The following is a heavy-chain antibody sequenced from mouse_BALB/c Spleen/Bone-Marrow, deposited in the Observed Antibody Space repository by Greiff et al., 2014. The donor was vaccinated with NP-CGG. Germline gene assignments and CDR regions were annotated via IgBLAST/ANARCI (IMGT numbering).Heavy chain of an antibody. CDR3: APHYYGSSQFAY. CDR1: GFNIKDTY. D-gene: IGHD1-1*01. J-gene: IGHJ3*01. V-gene: IGHV14-3*02. CDR2: IDPANGNT. Sequence: EVQLVESGAELVKPGASVKLSCTASGFNIKDTYMHRVKQRPEQGLEWIGRIDPANGNTKYDPKFQGKATITADTSSNTAYLQLSSLTSEDTAVYYCAPHYYGSSQFAYWGQGTLVTVSA.